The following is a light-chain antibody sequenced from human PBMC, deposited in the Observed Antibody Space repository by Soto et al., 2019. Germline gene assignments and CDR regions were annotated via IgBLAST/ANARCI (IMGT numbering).Light chain of an antibody. V-gene: IGKV3D-15*01. CDR1: QSVSSN. CDR3: QQYNDWPPPFT. J-gene: IGKJ3*01. Sequence: EIVMTQSPATLSVSPGERATLSCRASQSVSSNLAWYQQKPGQAPRLLIYGASTRATGIPGRFSGSGSGTEFTLTMSSLQSEDFAVYYCQQYNDWPPPFTFGPGTKVDIK. CDR2: GAS.